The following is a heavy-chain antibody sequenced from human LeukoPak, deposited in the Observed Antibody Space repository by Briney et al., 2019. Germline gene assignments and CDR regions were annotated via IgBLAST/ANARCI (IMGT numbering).Heavy chain of an antibody. D-gene: IGHD6-19*01. CDR1: GGSISSSSYY. CDR3: AGVWYSSGWYYFDY. CDR2: IYYSGST. Sequence: SETLSLTCTVSGGSISSSSYYWGWIRQPPGRGLEWIGSIYYSGSTYYNPSLKSRVTISVDTSKNQFSLKLSSVTAADTAVYYCAGVWYSSGWYYFDYWGQGTLVTVSS. V-gene: IGHV4-39*01. J-gene: IGHJ4*02.